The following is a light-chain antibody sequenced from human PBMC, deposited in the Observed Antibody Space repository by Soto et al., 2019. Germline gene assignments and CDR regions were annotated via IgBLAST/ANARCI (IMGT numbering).Light chain of an antibody. V-gene: IGLV2-14*02. CDR2: EGT. CDR3: SSYAGSSNV. CDR1: SSDFGSYSV. J-gene: IGLJ1*01. Sequence: QSALIQPASVSGSPGQSITISCTGTSSDFGSYSVVSWYQQHPGKAPKLLIYEGTKRPSGVSRRFSGSESGNTASLTVSGLQAEDEADYYCSSYAGSSNVFGTGTKVTVL.